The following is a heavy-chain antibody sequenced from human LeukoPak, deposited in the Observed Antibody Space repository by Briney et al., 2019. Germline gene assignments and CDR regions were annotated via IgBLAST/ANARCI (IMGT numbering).Heavy chain of an antibody. J-gene: IGHJ4*02. CDR3: ARGTVTTD. Sequence: KAGGSLRLSCAASGFTFSSYGMHWIRQPPGKGLEWIGEINHSGSTNYNPSLKSRVTISVDTSKNQFSLKLSSVTAADTAVYYCARGTVTTDWGQGTLVTVSS. CDR1: GFTFSSYG. V-gene: IGHV4-34*01. D-gene: IGHD4-17*01. CDR2: INHSGST.